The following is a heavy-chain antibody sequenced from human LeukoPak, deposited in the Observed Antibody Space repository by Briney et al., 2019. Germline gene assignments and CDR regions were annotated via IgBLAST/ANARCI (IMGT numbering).Heavy chain of an antibody. Sequence: GGSLRLSCAASGFTVSRSYMSWVRHTPGKGLEWVSVFYIDGNTYYADSVKGRFSISRDNSKNTVYLQMNSLRVEDTAVYYCARGDGYNFFDYWGQGTLVTVSS. CDR1: GFTVSRSY. D-gene: IGHD5-24*01. CDR3: ARGDGYNFFDY. CDR2: FYIDGNT. J-gene: IGHJ4*02. V-gene: IGHV3-66*01.